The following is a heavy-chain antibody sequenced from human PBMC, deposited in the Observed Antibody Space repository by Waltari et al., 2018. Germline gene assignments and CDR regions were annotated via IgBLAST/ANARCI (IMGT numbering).Heavy chain of an antibody. Sequence: QVQLQESGPGLVKPSQTLSLTCTVSGGSISSGSYYWSWIRQPPGKGLEWIGYIYYSGSTNYNPSLKSRVTISVDTSKNQFSLKLSSVTAADTAVYYCAITTVTTGGYYYYMDVWGKGTTVTVSS. J-gene: IGHJ6*03. V-gene: IGHV4-61*01. D-gene: IGHD4-17*01. CDR2: IYYSGST. CDR1: GGSISSGSYY. CDR3: AITTVTTGGYYYYMDV.